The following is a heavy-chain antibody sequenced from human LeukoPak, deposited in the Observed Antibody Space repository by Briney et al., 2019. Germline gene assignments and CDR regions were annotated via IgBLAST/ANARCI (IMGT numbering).Heavy chain of an antibody. CDR1: GFTVSDNF. V-gene: IGHV3-23*01. CDR3: VRGAYSSSWLNFDY. CDR2: ISGSGGTT. D-gene: IGHD6-13*01. J-gene: IGHJ4*02. Sequence: GGSLRLSCAASGFTVSDNFMTWVRQAPGKGLEWVSAISGSGGTTYYADSVKGRFTISRDNSKNTLYLQMNSLRAEDTAVYYCVRGAYSSSWLNFDYWGQGTLVTVSS.